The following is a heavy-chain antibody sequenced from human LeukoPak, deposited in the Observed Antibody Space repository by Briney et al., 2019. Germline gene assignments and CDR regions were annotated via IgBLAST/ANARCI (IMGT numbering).Heavy chain of an antibody. Sequence: PGGSLRLSCAASGFTFSNSWMNWVRQAPGKGLEWVALMNGDGSAKSYVDSVKGRFTISRDNTENSLYLQMSSLRADDTAMYYCATSGELRLLERGSVGYWGQGTLVTVSS. CDR1: GFTFSNSW. V-gene: IGHV3-7*01. J-gene: IGHJ4*02. CDR2: MNGDGSAK. D-gene: IGHD3-3*01. CDR3: ATSGELRLLERGSVGY.